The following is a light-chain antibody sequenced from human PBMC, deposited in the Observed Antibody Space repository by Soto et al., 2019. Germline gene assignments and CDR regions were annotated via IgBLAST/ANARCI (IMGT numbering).Light chain of an antibody. V-gene: IGKV1-5*01. Sequence: DIQMTQSPSTLSASVVDTVTVTCRASPSVSGWLAWYQQKPGEAPKLLIYDASALPRGAPSRFSGSGSGTKFTLTIASLQPDDCATYYCQQYETFSGTFGPGTKVDIK. J-gene: IGKJ1*01. CDR1: PSVSGW. CDR3: QQYETFSGT. CDR2: DAS.